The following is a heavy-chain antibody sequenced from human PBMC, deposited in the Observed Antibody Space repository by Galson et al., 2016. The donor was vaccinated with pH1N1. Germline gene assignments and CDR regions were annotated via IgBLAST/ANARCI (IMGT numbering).Heavy chain of an antibody. D-gene: IGHD4-17*01. CDR3: AHSLYGDYVGWFDP. CDR2: IYWNDDK. CDR1: GFSLSTSGVG. Sequence: PALVKPTQTLTLTCTFSGFSLSTSGVGVGWIRQPPGKALEWLALIYWNDDKRYSPSLKSRLTITKDTSKNQVVLTMTNMDPVDTATYYCAHSLYGDYVGWFDPWGPGTLVTVSS. V-gene: IGHV2-5*01. J-gene: IGHJ5*02.